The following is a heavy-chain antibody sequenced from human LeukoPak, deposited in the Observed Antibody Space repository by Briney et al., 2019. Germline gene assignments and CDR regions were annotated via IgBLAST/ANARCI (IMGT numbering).Heavy chain of an antibody. V-gene: IGHV1-69*13. J-gene: IGHJ6*02. CDR1: VGTFITYA. CDR3: ARWEDTAMVYYGMDV. Sequence: SVKVSCTPSVGTFITYAISWVRQAPGQRLEGMGGIIPIFGTATYAQKFHGRVTITADESTSTTYLQLSSLRSEDTAVYYCARWEDTAMVYYGMDVWGQGTTVTVSS. D-gene: IGHD5-18*01. CDR2: IIPIFGTA.